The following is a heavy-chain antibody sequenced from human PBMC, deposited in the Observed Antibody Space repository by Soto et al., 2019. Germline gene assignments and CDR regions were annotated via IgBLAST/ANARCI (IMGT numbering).Heavy chain of an antibody. CDR1: GYTFTTYD. CDR2: MNPNSGNT. J-gene: IGHJ4*01. V-gene: IGHV1-8*01. CDR3: VRGSSSGGXSEGDY. Sequence: ASVKVSCKASGYTFTTYDINWVRQATGQGLEWMGWMNPNSGNTGYAEKFQGRVTMTRDTSISTAYMELSSLTSEDTAIYYCVRGSSSGGXSEGDYWG. D-gene: IGHD1-26*01.